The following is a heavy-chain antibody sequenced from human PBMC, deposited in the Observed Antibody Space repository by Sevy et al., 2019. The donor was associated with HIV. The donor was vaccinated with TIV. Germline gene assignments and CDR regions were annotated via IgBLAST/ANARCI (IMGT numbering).Heavy chain of an antibody. D-gene: IGHD3-10*01. V-gene: IGHV3-21*03. CDR2: ISSSSSYI. Sequence: GGSLKLSCAASGFTFSSYSMNWVRQAPGKGLEWVSSISSSSSYIYYADSVKGRFTISRYNAKNSLYMQMNGLRAEDTAVYYWARELRRSVTMFRGVSAQPGWFDPWGQGTLVTVSS. J-gene: IGHJ5*02. CDR1: GFTFSSYS. CDR3: ARELRRSVTMFRGVSAQPGWFDP.